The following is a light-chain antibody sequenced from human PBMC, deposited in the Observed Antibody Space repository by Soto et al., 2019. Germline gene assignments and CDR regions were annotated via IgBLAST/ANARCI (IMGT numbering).Light chain of an antibody. CDR2: TAS. V-gene: IGKV1-9*01. J-gene: IGKJ5*01. CDR1: QAISSA. Sequence: DIQLTQSPSFLSASVGDRVTITCRASQAISSALAWYQQIPGEAPKLMIHTASTLQSGVPSRFSGSGSGTEFTFTISSLQPEDFATYYCQHRHSYPITFGQGTRLEIK. CDR3: QHRHSYPIT.